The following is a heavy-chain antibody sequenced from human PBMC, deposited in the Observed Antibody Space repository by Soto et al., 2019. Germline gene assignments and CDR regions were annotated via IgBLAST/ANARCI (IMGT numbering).Heavy chain of an antibody. Sequence: EVQLLESGGGLVQPGGSLRLSCAASGFTVKTFAMSWVRQAPGKGLEWVAAITGFGSTTYYADSLQGRFTVSRDNSNDTLYLHMDSLRADDTAVYYCAKVRPSLGGTGRGAMDVWGQGTTVTVSS. CDR1: GFTVKTFA. V-gene: IGHV3-23*01. D-gene: IGHD3-16*01. CDR2: ITGFGSTT. CDR3: AKVRPSLGGTGRGAMDV. J-gene: IGHJ6*02.